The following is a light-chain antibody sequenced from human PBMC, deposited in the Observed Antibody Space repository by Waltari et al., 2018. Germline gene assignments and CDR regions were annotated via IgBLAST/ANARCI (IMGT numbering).Light chain of an antibody. CDR1: QSVSNNY. CDR3: QQYVTSLYT. J-gene: IGKJ2*01. Sequence: ELVLTLSTGTLSLSPGERPTLSCRASQSVSNNYLAWYQQKPGQAPRLLMYVASTRATGIPDRFSGSGSGTDFTLTISRLEPEDVAVYYCQQYVTSLYTFGQGTKLEIK. V-gene: IGKV3-20*01. CDR2: VAS.